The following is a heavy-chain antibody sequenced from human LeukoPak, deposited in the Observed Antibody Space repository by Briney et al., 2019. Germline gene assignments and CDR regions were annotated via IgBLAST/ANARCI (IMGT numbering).Heavy chain of an antibody. CDR2: INPNSGGT. V-gene: IGHV1-2*04. CDR1: GYTFTGYY. Sequence: GASVKVSCKASGYTFTGYYIHWVRQAPGQGLEWMGWINPNSGGTNYAQKFQGWVTMIRDTSISTAYMELSRLRSDDTAVYYCARTATIPDYWGQGTLVTVSS. D-gene: IGHD6-25*01. CDR3: ARTATIPDY. J-gene: IGHJ4*02.